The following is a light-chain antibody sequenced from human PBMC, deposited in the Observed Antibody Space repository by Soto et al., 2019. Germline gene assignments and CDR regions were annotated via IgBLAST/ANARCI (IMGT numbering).Light chain of an antibody. CDR3: QQADSFQLT. J-gene: IGKJ4*01. CDR2: ATS. CDR1: QPLGAW. V-gene: IGKV1-12*01. Sequence: DIQMTQFPSSVSASVGDRVTITCRASQPLGAWLAWYQQKPGKAPKLLIYATSTLESGVPSRFSGSGYGTEFTLPISSLQPEDFATYYCQQADSFQLTFGGGTRVEIK.